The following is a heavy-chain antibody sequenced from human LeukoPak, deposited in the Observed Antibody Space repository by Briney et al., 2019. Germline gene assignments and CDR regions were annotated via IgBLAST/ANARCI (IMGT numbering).Heavy chain of an antibody. D-gene: IGHD5-24*01. CDR2: IIPIFGTA. CDR1: GGTFSSYA. V-gene: IGHV1-69*05. J-gene: IGHJ5*02. Sequence: SVKVSCKASGGTFSSYAISWVRQAPGQGLEWMGGIIPIFGTANYAQKFQGRVTITTDESTSTAYMEPSSLRAEDTAVYYCARQDGYVVGWFDPWGQGTLVTVSS. CDR3: ARQDGYVVGWFDP.